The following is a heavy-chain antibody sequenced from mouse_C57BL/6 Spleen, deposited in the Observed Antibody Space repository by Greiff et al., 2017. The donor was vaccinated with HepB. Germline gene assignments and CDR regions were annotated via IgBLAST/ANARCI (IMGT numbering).Heavy chain of an antibody. CDR3: ARREGYYSNRGAMDY. CDR1: GYAFSSYW. Sequence: VMLVESGAELVKPGASVKISCKASGYAFSSYWMNWVKQRPGKGLEWIGQIYPGDGDTNYNGKFKGKATLTADKSSSTAYMQLSSLTSEDSAVYFCARREGYYSNRGAMDYWGQGTSVTVSS. J-gene: IGHJ4*01. V-gene: IGHV1-80*01. CDR2: IYPGDGDT. D-gene: IGHD2-5*01.